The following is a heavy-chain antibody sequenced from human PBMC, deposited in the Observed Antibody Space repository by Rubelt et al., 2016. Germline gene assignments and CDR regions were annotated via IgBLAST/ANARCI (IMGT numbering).Heavy chain of an antibody. D-gene: IGHD3-9*01. J-gene: IGHJ3*02. CDR2: IYHTGST. Sequence: QVQLQESGPGLVKPSETLSLNCAVSGGSIINYYWSWIRQPPGKALEWIGCIYHTGSTNYNPSLKSRVSMSLDTSRNQTSLMLASVAAADTAVYYCARAEYSSDDPGYYYAFDSWGQGTMVVVSS. CDR1: GGSIINYY. V-gene: IGHV4-59*01. CDR3: ARAEYSSDDPGYYYAFDS.